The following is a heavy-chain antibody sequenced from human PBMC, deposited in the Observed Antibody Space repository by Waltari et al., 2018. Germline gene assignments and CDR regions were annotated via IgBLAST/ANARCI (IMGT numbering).Heavy chain of an antibody. CDR2: IHYSGST. Sequence: QVQLQESGPGLLKPSETLSLTCTVSGGSISRYYGSWIRQPPGKGLEWIGYIHYSGSTNYNPSLKSRVTISVDRSKNQFSLKLTSVTAADTAVYYCARTCCGNSYWGQGTLVTVSS. CDR1: GGSISRYY. D-gene: IGHD2-21*01. V-gene: IGHV4-59*01. J-gene: IGHJ4*02. CDR3: ARTCCGNSY.